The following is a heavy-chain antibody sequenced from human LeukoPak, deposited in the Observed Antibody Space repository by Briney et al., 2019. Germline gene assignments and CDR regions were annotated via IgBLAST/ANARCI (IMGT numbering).Heavy chain of an antibody. V-gene: IGHV3-30*04. D-gene: IGHD3-22*01. CDR3: ARDFHRRYYDSSGYNGFDI. CDR2: ISYEGRNK. J-gene: IGHJ3*02. Sequence: GGSLRLSCAASGFTFSSYAMHWVRQAPGKGLEWVAVISYEGRNKYHADSVKGRFSISRDNSKNTLSLQMNSLRAEDTAVYYCARDFHRRYYDSSGYNGFDIWGQGTMVTVSS. CDR1: GFTFSSYA.